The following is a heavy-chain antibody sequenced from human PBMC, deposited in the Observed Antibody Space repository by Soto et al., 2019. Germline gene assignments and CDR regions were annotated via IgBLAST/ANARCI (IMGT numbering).Heavy chain of an antibody. CDR2: IYYSGST. D-gene: IGHD3-10*01. Sequence: ALSVTSTVSGGSISSGGYDWSWIRQHPGKGLEWIGYIYYSGSTYYNPSLKSRVTISVDTSKNQFSLKLSSVTAADTAVYYCARAVVRGVYFDYWGQATLVTV. V-gene: IGHV4-31*03. J-gene: IGHJ4*02. CDR3: ARAVVRGVYFDY. CDR1: GGSISSGGYD.